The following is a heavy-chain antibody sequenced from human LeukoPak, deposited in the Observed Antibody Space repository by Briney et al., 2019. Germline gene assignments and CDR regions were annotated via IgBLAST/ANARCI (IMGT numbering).Heavy chain of an antibody. J-gene: IGHJ4*02. CDR3: TTVTEQDHYDFWSGYGLLTHFDY. V-gene: IGHV3-15*01. CDR2: IKSKTDDGTT. CDR1: GFTFNNVW. Sequence: NPGGSLRLSCAASGFTFNNVWMSWVRQAPGKGLEWVGRIKSKTDDGTTDYAAPVKGRFTISRDDSKNTLYLQMNSLKTEDTAVYYCTTVTEQDHYDFWSGYGLLTHFDYWGQGTLVTVSS. D-gene: IGHD3-3*01.